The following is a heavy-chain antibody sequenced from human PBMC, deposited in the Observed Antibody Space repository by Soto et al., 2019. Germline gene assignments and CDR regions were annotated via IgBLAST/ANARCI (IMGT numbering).Heavy chain of an antibody. Sequence: GGSLRLSCAASGFTFSDHYMDWVRQAPGKGLEWVGRTRNKANSYTTEYAASVKGRFTISRDDSKNSLYLQMNSLKTEDTAVYYCARGRGPIQLWLLFDYWGQGTLVTVSS. D-gene: IGHD5-18*01. CDR1: GFTFSDHY. CDR3: ARGRGPIQLWLLFDY. V-gene: IGHV3-72*01. CDR2: TRNKANSYTT. J-gene: IGHJ4*02.